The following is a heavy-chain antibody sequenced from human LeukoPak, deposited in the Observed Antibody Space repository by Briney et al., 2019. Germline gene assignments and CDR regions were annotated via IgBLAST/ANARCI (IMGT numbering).Heavy chain of an antibody. Sequence: GGSLRLSCGASGFTFSSYGMHWVRQGPGKGLEWVAFIRHDGSKKYHADSVKGRFTISRDNSKNTLYLQMNSLRAEDTAVYYCARDHVTMIVVVNPWDDAFDIWGQGTMVTVSS. J-gene: IGHJ3*02. CDR2: IRHDGSKK. CDR1: GFTFSSYG. D-gene: IGHD3-22*01. V-gene: IGHV3-30*02. CDR3: ARDHVTMIVVVNPWDDAFDI.